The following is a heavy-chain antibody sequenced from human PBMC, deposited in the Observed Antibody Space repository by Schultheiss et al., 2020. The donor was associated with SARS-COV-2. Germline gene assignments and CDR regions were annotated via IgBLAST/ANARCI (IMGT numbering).Heavy chain of an antibody. V-gene: IGHV4-59*12. CDR1: GGSISSYY. Sequence: SETLSLTCTVSGGSISSYYWSWIRQPPGKGLEWIGYIYYSGSTYYNPSLKSRVTISVDTSKNQFSLKLNSVTAADTAVYYCARDKLRATTVNNWFDPWGQGTLVTVSS. J-gene: IGHJ5*02. CDR3: ARDKLRATTVNNWFDP. D-gene: IGHD1-1*01. CDR2: IYYSGST.